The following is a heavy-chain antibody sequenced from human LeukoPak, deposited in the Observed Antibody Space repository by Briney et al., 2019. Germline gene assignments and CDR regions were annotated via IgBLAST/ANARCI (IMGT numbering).Heavy chain of an antibody. Sequence: GGSLRLSCAASGFTFSSYSMNWVRQTPGKGLEWVSYINGGSNTIYYADSVKGRFTISRDNAKNSLYLQMNSLRAEDTAVYYCARDRVYSSGSYYNVPGVFFDYWGQGTLVTVSS. V-gene: IGHV3-48*04. D-gene: IGHD3-10*01. CDR2: INGGSNTI. J-gene: IGHJ4*02. CDR1: GFTFSSYS. CDR3: ARDRVYSSGSYYNVPGVFFDY.